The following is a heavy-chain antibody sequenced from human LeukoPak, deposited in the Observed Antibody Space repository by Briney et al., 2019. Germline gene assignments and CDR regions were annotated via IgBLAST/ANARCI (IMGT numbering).Heavy chain of an antibody. V-gene: IGHV1-46*01. D-gene: IGHD2-2*01. CDR1: GYTFTSYY. Sequence: EASVKVSCKASGYTFTSYYMHWVRRAPGQGLEWMGIINPSGGSTSYAQKFQGRVTMTRDTSASTVYMELSSLRSEDTVVYYCARPYCSSTSCYEYSLGYWGQGTLVTVSS. CDR2: INPSGGST. CDR3: ARPYCSSTSCYEYSLGY. J-gene: IGHJ4*02.